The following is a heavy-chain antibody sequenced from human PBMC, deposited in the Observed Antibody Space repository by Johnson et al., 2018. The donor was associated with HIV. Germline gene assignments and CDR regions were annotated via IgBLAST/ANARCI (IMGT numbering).Heavy chain of an antibody. V-gene: IGHV3-20*04. Sequence: VQLVESGGGLVKPGESLKLSCVGSGFTFSQAWMSWVRQAPGKGLEWVSGINWHGGSTGYADSVTGRFTISRDNAKNSLYLQMNSLRAEDTALYYCASGSGSYLSAFDIWGQGTMVTVSS. CDR1: GFTFSQAW. D-gene: IGHD1-26*01. CDR3: ASGSGSYLSAFDI. CDR2: INWHGGST. J-gene: IGHJ3*02.